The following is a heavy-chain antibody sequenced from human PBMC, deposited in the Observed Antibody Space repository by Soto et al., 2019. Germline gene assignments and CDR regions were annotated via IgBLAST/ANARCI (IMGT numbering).Heavy chain of an antibody. CDR3: AKGRTYGDYVGAYYFDY. CDR2: ISGSGGST. Sequence: EVQLLESGGGLVQPGGSLRLSCAASGFTFSSYAMSWVRQAPGKGLEWVSAISGSGGSTYYADSVKGRFTISRDNSKNTLYLQMNSLRAEDTAVYYCAKGRTYGDYVGAYYFDYWGQGTLVTVSS. D-gene: IGHD4-17*01. J-gene: IGHJ4*02. CDR1: GFTFSSYA. V-gene: IGHV3-23*01.